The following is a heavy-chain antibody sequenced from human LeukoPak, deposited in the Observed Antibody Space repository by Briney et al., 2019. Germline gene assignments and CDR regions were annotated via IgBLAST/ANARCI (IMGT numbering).Heavy chain of an antibody. V-gene: IGHV3-9*01. CDR2: ISWNSGSI. CDR3: GSADY. CDR1: GFTFDDYA. Sequence: PGGSLRLSCAASGFTFDDYAMHWVRQAPGKGLEWVSGISWNSGSIGYADSVKGRFTISRDNAKNSLYLQMNSLRAEDTALYYCGSADYWGQGTLVTVSS. D-gene: IGHD3-10*01. J-gene: IGHJ4*02.